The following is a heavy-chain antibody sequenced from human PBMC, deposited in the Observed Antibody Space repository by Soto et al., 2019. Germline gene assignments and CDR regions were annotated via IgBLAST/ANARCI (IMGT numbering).Heavy chain of an antibody. Sequence: SETLSLTCAVYGGSCRDYYLRWIRQPPGKGLEWIGEINHSGSTNYNPSLKSRVTISVDTSKNQFSLKLSSVTAADTAVYYCARAHHYSGSPWNWFDPWGQGTLVTVFS. CDR3: ARAHHYSGSPWNWFDP. CDR1: GGSCRDYY. J-gene: IGHJ5*02. V-gene: IGHV4-34*01. CDR2: INHSGST. D-gene: IGHD1-26*01.